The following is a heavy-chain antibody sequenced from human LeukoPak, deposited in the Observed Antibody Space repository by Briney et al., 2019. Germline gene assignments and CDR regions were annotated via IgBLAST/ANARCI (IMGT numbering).Heavy chain of an antibody. Sequence: SETLSLTCAVYGGSFSGYYWSWIRQPPGKGLEWIGEINPSGSTNYTPDLKSRVAISVDTSKSQFYLTLSSVTAADPAVYYCATHRGWTIYYSDYWGQGTLVTVSS. CDR3: ATHRGWTIYYSDY. CDR1: GGSFSGYY. D-gene: IGHD3-22*01. CDR2: INPSGST. J-gene: IGHJ4*02. V-gene: IGHV4-34*01.